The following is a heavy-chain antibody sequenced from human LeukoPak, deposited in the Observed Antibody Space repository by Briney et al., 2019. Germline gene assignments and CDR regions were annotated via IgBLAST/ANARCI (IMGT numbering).Heavy chain of an antibody. D-gene: IGHD3-10*01. V-gene: IGHV1-8*03. CDR1: GYTFTSYD. Sequence: ASVKVSCKASGYTFTSYDINWVRQATGQGLEWMGWMNPNSGNTGYAQKFQGRVTITRNTSISTAYMELSSLRSEDTAVYYCARSVVWFGELDDYWGQGTLVTVSS. J-gene: IGHJ4*02. CDR3: ARSVVWFGELDDY. CDR2: MNPNSGNT.